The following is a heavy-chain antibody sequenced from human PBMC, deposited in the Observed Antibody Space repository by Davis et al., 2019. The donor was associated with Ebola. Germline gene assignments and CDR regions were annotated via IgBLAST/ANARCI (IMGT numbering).Heavy chain of an antibody. D-gene: IGHD3-10*01. V-gene: IGHV4-59*08. CDR3: ANPGAMLRDY. CDR1: GGSISSGY. CDR2: IYYSAST. Sequence: PSETLSLTCTVFGGSISSGYWTWIRQPPGKGLEFIGYIYYSASTRYNPSLESRVTISADTSKNQFSLKLTSVTAADTAVYYCANPGAMLRDYWGQGTLVTVSS. J-gene: IGHJ4*02.